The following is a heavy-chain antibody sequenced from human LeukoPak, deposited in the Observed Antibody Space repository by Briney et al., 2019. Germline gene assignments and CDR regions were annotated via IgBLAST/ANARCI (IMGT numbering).Heavy chain of an antibody. CDR2: ISYDGSNK. J-gene: IGHJ6*02. D-gene: IGHD5-12*01. Sequence: PGRSLRLSCAASGFTFSSYGMHWVRQAPGKGLXXXXXISYDGSNKYYADSVKGRFTISRDNSKNTLYLQMNSLRAEDTAVYYCAKGSQGRGYSGYDRIYNYYYYYGMDVWGQGTTVTVSS. V-gene: IGHV3-30*18. CDR1: GFTFSSYG. CDR3: AKGSQGRGYSGYDRIYNYYYYYGMDV.